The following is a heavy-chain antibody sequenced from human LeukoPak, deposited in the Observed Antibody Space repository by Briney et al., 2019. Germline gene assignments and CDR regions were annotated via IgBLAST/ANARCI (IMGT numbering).Heavy chain of an antibody. J-gene: IGHJ4*02. Sequence: GGSLRLSCATSGFTFSMSSMHWVRLAPGKGLEWLAGISFDGANKFSGDSVKGRFSISRDNSKNTLYLQMNSLRLDDTAVCFCARGRAGIAAAGFDYWGQGTLVTVSS. CDR3: ARGRAGIAAAGFDY. V-gene: IGHV3-30*04. CDR2: ISFDGANK. D-gene: IGHD6-13*01. CDR1: GFTFSMSS.